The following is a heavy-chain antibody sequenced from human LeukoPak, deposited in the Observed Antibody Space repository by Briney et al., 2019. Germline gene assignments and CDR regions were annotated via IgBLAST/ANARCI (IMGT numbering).Heavy chain of an antibody. V-gene: IGHV1-18*01. Sequence: GASVKVSCKASGYTFTSYGISWVRQAPGQGLEWMGWISAYNGNTNYAQKFQGRVTMTTDTSTSTAYMELRSLRSDDTAVYYGARDLAITGTRYYYMDVWGKGTTVTVSS. CDR1: GYTFTSYG. CDR2: ISAYNGNT. J-gene: IGHJ6*03. CDR3: ARDLAITGTRYYYMDV. D-gene: IGHD1-7*01.